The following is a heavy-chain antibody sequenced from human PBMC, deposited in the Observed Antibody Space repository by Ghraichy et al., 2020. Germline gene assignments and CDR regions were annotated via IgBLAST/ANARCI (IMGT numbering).Heavy chain of an antibody. CDR2: INTDGSTT. CDR1: GFTFSSFW. CDR3: ARAYSSSSHDY. V-gene: IGHV3-74*01. J-gene: IGHJ4*02. D-gene: IGHD6-6*01. Sequence: GGSLRLSCAASGFTFSSFWMHWVRQAPEKGLVWVSRINTDGSTTDYADSVKGRFTISRDNAKNTVYLQMNSLRAEDTAVYYCARAYSSSSHDYWGQGTLVTVSS.